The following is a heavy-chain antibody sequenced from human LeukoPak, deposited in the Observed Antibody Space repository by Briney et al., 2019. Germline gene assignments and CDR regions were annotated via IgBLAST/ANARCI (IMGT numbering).Heavy chain of an antibody. CDR2: IYYSGST. V-gene: IGHV4-59*01. CDR1: GGSISSYY. D-gene: IGHD1-26*01. Sequence: SETLSLTCTVSGGSISSYYWSWIRQPPGKGLEWIGYIYYSGSTNYNPSLKSRVTISVDTSKNQFSLKLSSVTAADTAVYYCASFGGSYSLDAFDIWGQGKMVTVSS. CDR3: ASFGGSYSLDAFDI. J-gene: IGHJ3*02.